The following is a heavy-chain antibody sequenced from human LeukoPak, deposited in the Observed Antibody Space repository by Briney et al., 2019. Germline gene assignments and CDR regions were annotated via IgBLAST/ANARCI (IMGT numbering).Heavy chain of an antibody. V-gene: IGHV1-8*01. CDR3: ARSSVGARRRIDY. Sequence: GASVKVSCKASGYTFTSYDINWVRQATGQGLERMGRMNPNSGNTGYAQKFQGRVTMTRSASINTAYMELSSLASDDTAVYYCARSSVGARRRIDYWGQGTLVTVSS. CDR1: GYTFTSYD. D-gene: IGHD1-26*01. CDR2: MNPNSGNT. J-gene: IGHJ4*02.